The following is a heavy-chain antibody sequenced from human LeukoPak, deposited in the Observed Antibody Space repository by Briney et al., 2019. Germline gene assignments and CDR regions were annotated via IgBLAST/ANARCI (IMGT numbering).Heavy chain of an antibody. CDR2: IPYSGST. CDR1: GDSISSSSYY. Sequence: PSETLSLTCTVSGDSISSSSYYWGWIRQPPGKGLEWIGSIPYSGSTYYNPSLKSRLTISVDTSKNQFSLKLSSVTAADTAVYYCARGLRGMGSFDGFDPWGQGTLVTVSS. V-gene: IGHV4-39*07. CDR3: ARGLRGMGSFDGFDP. J-gene: IGHJ5*02. D-gene: IGHD3-10*01.